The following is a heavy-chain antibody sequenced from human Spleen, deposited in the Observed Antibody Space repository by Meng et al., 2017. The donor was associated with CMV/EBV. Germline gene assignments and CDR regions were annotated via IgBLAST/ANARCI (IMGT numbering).Heavy chain of an antibody. Sequence: GGSLRLSCAASGFTFINYPMSWVRQAPERGLEWVSAISGSGGTTYYADSVKGRFTISRDNSRNTLYLQMNSLRAEDTAVYYRAKDDYGATGFDPWGQGTLVTVSS. D-gene: IGHD4/OR15-4a*01. J-gene: IGHJ5*02. V-gene: IGHV3-23*01. CDR3: AKDDYGATGFDP. CDR2: ISGSGGTT. CDR1: GFTFINYP.